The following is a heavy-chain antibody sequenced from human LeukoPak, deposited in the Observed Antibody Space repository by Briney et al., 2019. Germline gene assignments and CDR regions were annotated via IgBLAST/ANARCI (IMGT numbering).Heavy chain of an antibody. J-gene: IGHJ6*02. V-gene: IGHV1-3*01. D-gene: IGHD3-16*01. CDR1: GYTFTNYR. Sequence: ASVKVSCKASGYTFTNYRIHWVRQAPGQSLEWMGQINGGVENTKYSQKFQGRLTITRDIVATTAYLELSSLRSEDTAVYFCARAEVLESFGHNKHCMDVWGQGTTVSVSS. CDR2: INGGVENT. CDR3: ARAEVLESFGHNKHCMDV.